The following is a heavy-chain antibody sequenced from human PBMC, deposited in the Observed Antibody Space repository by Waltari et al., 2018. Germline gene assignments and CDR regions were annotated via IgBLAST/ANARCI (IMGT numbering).Heavy chain of an antibody. CDR2: ISSSGSTI. J-gene: IGHJ3*02. CDR1: GFTFSSYE. Sequence: EVQLVESGGVVVQPGGSLRLSCAASGFTFSSYEMNWVRQAPGKGLEWVSYISSSGSTIYYADSVKGRFTISRDNAKNSLYLQMNSLRAEDTAVYYCARDSGWELPEGPYDAFDIWGQGTMVTVSS. D-gene: IGHD1-26*01. V-gene: IGHV3-48*03. CDR3: ARDSGWELPEGPYDAFDI.